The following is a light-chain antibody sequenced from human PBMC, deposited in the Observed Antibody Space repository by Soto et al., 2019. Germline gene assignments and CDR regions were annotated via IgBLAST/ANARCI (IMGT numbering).Light chain of an antibody. J-gene: IGLJ3*02. CDR1: NIGSKN. V-gene: IGLV3-9*01. Sequence: SYELTQPLSVSVAPGQTDRITCGGNNIGSKNVHWYQQKPGQAPVLVIYRDRNRPSGIPERFSGSNSGNTATLTISRAQAGDECDYYCQVWDSRTAMVFGRGTQLTVL. CDR2: RDR. CDR3: QVWDSRTAMV.